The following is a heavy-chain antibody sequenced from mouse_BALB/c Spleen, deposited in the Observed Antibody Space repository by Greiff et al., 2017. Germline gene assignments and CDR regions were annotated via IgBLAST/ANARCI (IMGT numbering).Heavy chain of an antibody. J-gene: IGHJ2*01. CDR2: IDPANGNT. CDR3: ASLYGGDFDD. V-gene: IGHV14-3*02. CDR1: GFNIKDTY. D-gene: IGHD1-1*01. Sequence: VRLQQSGAELVKPGASVKLSCTASGFNIKDTYMHWVKQRPEQGLEWIGRIDPANGNTKYDPKFQGKATITADTSSNTAYLQLSSLTSEDTAVYYCASLYGGDFDDWGQGTTLTVSS.